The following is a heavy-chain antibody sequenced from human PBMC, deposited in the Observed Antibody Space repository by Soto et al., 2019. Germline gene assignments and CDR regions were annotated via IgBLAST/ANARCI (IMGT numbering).Heavy chain of an antibody. Sequence: LKISCKTSGYSFTGYWVAWVRQTPGRGLEWMGIIYPADSDIRYSPSFQGQVTISADKSISTVYLQWSSLKASGTAMYYCARQDGFGLYYFDYWGQGTLVTVSS. V-gene: IGHV5-51*01. CDR2: IYPADSDI. J-gene: IGHJ4*02. CDR3: ARQDGFGLYYFDY. D-gene: IGHD3-10*01. CDR1: GYSFTGYW.